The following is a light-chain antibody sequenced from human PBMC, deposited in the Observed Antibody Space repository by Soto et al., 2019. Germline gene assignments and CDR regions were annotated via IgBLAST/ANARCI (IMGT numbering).Light chain of an antibody. CDR2: GAS. V-gene: IGKV3-15*01. CDR1: QRVYSN. J-gene: IGKJ5*01. CDR3: QQYNNWPPIT. Sequence: RLLPESRHTLSVSQGESATLSCRASQRVYSNLAWYQQRPGQAPRLLIYGASTRATGIPARFSGSGSGTEFTLTISSLQSEDFAVYYCQQYNNWPPITSGQGTRREIK.